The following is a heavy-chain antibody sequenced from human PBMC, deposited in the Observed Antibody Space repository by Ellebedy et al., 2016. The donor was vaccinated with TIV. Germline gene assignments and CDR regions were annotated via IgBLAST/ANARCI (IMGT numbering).Heavy chain of an antibody. V-gene: IGHV3-66*01. Sequence: GESLKISCAASGLNIDDTYMSWVRQAPGKGLEWVSVIYSDGTTYYANSVKGRFTISRDDSKNTLFFQMNSLRAEDTAVYYCARDRGYYYGMDVWGQGTTVTVSS. CDR3: ARDRGYYYGMDV. CDR2: IYSDGTT. J-gene: IGHJ6*02. CDR1: GLNIDDTY.